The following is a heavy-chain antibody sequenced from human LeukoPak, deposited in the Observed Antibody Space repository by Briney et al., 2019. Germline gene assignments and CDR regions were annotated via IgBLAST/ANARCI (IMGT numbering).Heavy chain of an antibody. V-gene: IGHV3-66*01. D-gene: IGHD1-26*01. CDR3: ARDFVVGATSPAPFDY. CDR1: GFTVSSNY. Sequence: PGGSLRLSCAASGFTVSSNYMSWVRQAPGKGLEWVSVIYSGGSTYYADSVKGRFTISRDNSKNTLYLQMNSLRAEDTAVCYCARDFVVGATSPAPFDYWGQGTLVTVSS. J-gene: IGHJ4*02. CDR2: IYSGGST.